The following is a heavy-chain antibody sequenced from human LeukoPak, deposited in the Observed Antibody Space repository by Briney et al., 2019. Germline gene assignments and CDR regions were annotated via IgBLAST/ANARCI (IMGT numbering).Heavy chain of an antibody. CDR1: GCSISSSSYC. CDR2: IFHSGSP. Sequence: PSATLFLTCAASGCSISSSSYCWGWSRPPPGEGLEWIGSIFHSGSPYCNPSRKPRVTITADTSKNQKSLKLSSVTAADTALYYRARLPAEEVPAAIVPGWGQRTLVTLP. CDR3: ARLPAEEVPAAIVPG. D-gene: IGHD2-2*01. V-gene: IGHV4-39*01. J-gene: IGHJ4*02.